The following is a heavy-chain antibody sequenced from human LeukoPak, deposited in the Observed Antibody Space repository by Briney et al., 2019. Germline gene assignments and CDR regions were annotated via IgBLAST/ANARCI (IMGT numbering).Heavy chain of an antibody. J-gene: IGHJ4*02. V-gene: IGHV1-2*04. CDR3: ARVGDTAMVTLDY. CDR1: GYTFTSYG. D-gene: IGHD5-18*01. Sequence: ASVKVSCKASGYTFTSYGISWVRRAPGQGLEWMGWINPDSGGTNYAQKFQGWVTMTRDTSISTAYMELSRLRSDDTAVYYCARVGDTAMVTLDYWGQGTLVTVSS. CDR2: INPDSGGT.